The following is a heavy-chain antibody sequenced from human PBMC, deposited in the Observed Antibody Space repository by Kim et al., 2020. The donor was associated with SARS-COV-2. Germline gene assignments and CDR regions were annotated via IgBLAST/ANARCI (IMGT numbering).Heavy chain of an antibody. CDR3: ARGSNYYDSSGYVVYFD. Sequence: GGSLRLSCAASGFTFSSYAMHWVRQAPGKGLEWVAVISYDGSNKYYADSVKGRFTISRDNSKNTLYLQMNSLRAEDTAVYYCARGSNYYDSSGYVVYFD. V-gene: IGHV3-30*04. J-gene: IGHJ4*01. D-gene: IGHD3-22*01. CDR2: ISYDGSNK. CDR1: GFTFSSYA.